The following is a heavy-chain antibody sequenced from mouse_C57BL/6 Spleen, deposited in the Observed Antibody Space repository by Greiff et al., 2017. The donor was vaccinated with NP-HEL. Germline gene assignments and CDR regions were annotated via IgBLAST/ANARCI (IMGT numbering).Heavy chain of an antibody. CDR3: ARERIYYGSSYGYFDV. Sequence: EVQLVESGPELVKPGASVKISCKASGYSFTDYNMNWGKQSMGKSLGWIGVINPNYGTTSYNQKFKGKATLTVDQSSSTAYMQLNSLTSEDSAVYYCARERIYYGSSYGYFDVWGTGTTVTVSS. CDR2: INPNYGTT. D-gene: IGHD1-1*01. J-gene: IGHJ1*03. CDR1: GYSFTDYN. V-gene: IGHV1-39*01.